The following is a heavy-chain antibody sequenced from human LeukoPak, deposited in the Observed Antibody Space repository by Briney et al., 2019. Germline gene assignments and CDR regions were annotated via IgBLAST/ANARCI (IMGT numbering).Heavy chain of an antibody. D-gene: IGHD3-3*01. V-gene: IGHV3-48*01. Sequence: GGSLRLSCAASGFTFSSYSMNWVRQAPGKGLGWVSYISSSSSTIYYADSVKGRFTISRDNAKNSLYLQMNSLRAEDTAVYYCAREYDPFGEVISDYWGQGTLVTVSS. CDR1: GFTFSSYS. CDR3: AREYDPFGEVISDY. CDR2: ISSSSSTI. J-gene: IGHJ4*02.